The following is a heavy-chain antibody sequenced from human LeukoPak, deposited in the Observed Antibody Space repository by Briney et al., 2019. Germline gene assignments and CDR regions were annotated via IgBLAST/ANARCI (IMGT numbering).Heavy chain of an antibody. Sequence: SETLTLTCAVSGGSISSSNWWSWVRQPRGKGLEWIGEIYHSGSTNYNPSLRSRVTISVDKSKNQFSLKLSSVTAADTAVYYCARVGTYYYGSGSYSHLDYWGQGILVTVSS. CDR1: GGSISSSNW. J-gene: IGHJ4*02. CDR2: IYHSGST. V-gene: IGHV4-4*02. CDR3: ARVGTYYYGSGSYSHLDY. D-gene: IGHD3-10*01.